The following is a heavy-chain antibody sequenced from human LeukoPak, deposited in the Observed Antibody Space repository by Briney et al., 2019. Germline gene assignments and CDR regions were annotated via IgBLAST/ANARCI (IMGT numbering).Heavy chain of an antibody. CDR3: ASGGALIATLAY. V-gene: IGHV4-31*03. Sequence: SQTLSLTCTVSGGSVSSGDYYWSWIRQHPGQGLEWIVYIYYGGNAYYNPSLKSRVTISLDTTQNNFSLKLVSVTAADTAVYYCASGGALIATLAYWGQGTLVTVSS. D-gene: IGHD2-21*01. CDR2: IYYGGNA. CDR1: GGSVSSGDYY. J-gene: IGHJ4*02.